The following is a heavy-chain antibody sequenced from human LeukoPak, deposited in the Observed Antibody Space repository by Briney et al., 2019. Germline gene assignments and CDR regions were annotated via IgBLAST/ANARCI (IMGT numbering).Heavy chain of an antibody. J-gene: IGHJ5*02. V-gene: IGHV4-59*08. CDR1: GGSISSYY. CDR2: IYYSGST. D-gene: IGHD6-13*01. Sequence: SETLSLTCTVSGGSISSYYWSWIRQPPGKGLEWIGYIYYSGSTNYNPSLKSRVTISVDTSKNQFSLKLSSVTAADTAVYYCARAEQQLVLNWFDPWGQGTLVTVSS. CDR3: ARAEQQLVLNWFDP.